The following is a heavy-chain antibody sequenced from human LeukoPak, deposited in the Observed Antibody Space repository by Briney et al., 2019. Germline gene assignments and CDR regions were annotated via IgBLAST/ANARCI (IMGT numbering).Heavy chain of an antibody. CDR3: ARVNPTLLWFGELFPNWFDP. CDR1: GGSISSYY. V-gene: IGHV4-59*01. J-gene: IGHJ5*02. Sequence: PSETLSLTCTVSGGSISSYYWSWIRQPPGKGLEWSGYIYYSGSTNYNPSLKSRVTISVDTSKNQFSLKLSSVTAADTAAYYCARVNPTLLWFGELFPNWFDPWGQGTLVTVSS. D-gene: IGHD3-10*01. CDR2: IYYSGST.